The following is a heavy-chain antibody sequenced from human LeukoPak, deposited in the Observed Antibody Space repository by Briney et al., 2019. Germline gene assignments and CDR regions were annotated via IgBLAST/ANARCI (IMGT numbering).Heavy chain of an antibody. CDR2: INPNNGAT. J-gene: IGHJ3*01. CDR1: GYSFTGYY. D-gene: IGHD3-9*01. Sequence: ASVKVSCKASGYSFTGYYIHWVRQAPGQGLDYMGWINPNNGATNYPQRFQGKVSMTRDTSISTAYMEVSRLTSDDTAVYYCAREATGDGFELWGQGTMVTVSS. CDR3: AREATGDGFEL. V-gene: IGHV1-2*02.